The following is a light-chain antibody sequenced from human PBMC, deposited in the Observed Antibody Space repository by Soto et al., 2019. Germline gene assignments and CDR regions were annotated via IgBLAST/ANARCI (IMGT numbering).Light chain of an antibody. Sequence: DIVMTQSPDSLAVSLGERATINCKSSQSVLYNSNNKNYLAWYQQKPGQPPKLLIYWASTRQSGVPDRFSGSGSGTDFTLTISSLQAEDVAVYYCQQYDSTPITFGQGTRLEIK. CDR1: QSVLYNSNNKNY. J-gene: IGKJ5*01. CDR2: WAS. CDR3: QQYDSTPIT. V-gene: IGKV4-1*01.